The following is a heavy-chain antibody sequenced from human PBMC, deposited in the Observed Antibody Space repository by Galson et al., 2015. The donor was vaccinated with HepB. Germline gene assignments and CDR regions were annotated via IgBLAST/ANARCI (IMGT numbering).Heavy chain of an antibody. Sequence: QSGAEVKKPGESLKISCKGSGYSFTSYWIGWVRQMPGKGLEWMGIIHPGDSDTRYSPSFQGQVTISADKSISTAYLQWSSLKASDTAMYYCARRGYDSSGYYYVSDWYFDLWGRGTLVTVSS. CDR3: ARRGYDSSGYYYVSDWYFDL. V-gene: IGHV5-51*03. CDR1: GYSFTSYW. D-gene: IGHD3-22*01. J-gene: IGHJ2*01. CDR2: IHPGDSDT.